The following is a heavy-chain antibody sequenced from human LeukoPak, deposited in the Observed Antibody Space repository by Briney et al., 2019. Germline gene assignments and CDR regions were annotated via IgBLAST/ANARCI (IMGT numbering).Heavy chain of an antibody. D-gene: IGHD4-11*01. Sequence: SETLSLTCTVSGVSISSYYWSWIRQPPGKGLEWIGYIDHTGSTNYNPSLNSRVTISRDTSKNHFSLKLSSVTAADTAVYFCARGRMSSSTWHSTYYYYFYMDVWGKGTTVTVSS. CDR1: GVSISSYY. CDR2: IDHTGST. CDR3: ARGRMSSSTWHSTYYYYFYMDV. J-gene: IGHJ6*03. V-gene: IGHV4-59*01.